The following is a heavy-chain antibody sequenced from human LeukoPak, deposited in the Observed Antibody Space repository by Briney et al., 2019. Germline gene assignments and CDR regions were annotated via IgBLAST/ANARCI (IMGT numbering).Heavy chain of an antibody. CDR3: ARDLPYDFWSGYYIYGGYFDY. Sequence: ASVKVSCKASGYTFTSYDINWVRQATGQGLEWMGWMNPNSGNTGYAQKFQGRVTMTRNTSISTAYMELSSLRSEDTAVYYCARDLPYDFWSGYYIYGGYFDYWGQGTLVTVSS. D-gene: IGHD3-3*01. CDR2: MNPNSGNT. CDR1: GYTFTSYD. J-gene: IGHJ4*02. V-gene: IGHV1-8*01.